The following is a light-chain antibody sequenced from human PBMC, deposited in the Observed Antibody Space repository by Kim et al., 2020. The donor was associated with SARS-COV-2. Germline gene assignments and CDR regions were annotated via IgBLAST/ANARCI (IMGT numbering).Light chain of an antibody. J-gene: IGKJ1*01. V-gene: IGKV3-20*01. CDR2: GAS. CDR3: QNYGWSPRT. CDR1: QPISGSH. Sequence: DIVLTQSPGTLSLSPGERATLSCRSSQPISGSHLAWYQQSRGQSPRLLIYGASKRASGVEDRFSGSGSGTDFTLTINRLEPEDFAVYFCQNYGWSPRTFGQGTKVDIK.